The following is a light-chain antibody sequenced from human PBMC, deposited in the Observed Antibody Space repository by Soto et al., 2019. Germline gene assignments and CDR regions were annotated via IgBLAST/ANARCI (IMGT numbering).Light chain of an antibody. CDR1: QSVLYSSNNKNY. CDR3: QQYYNLPYT. CDR2: WAS. V-gene: IGKV4-1*01. Sequence: DIVMTQSPDSLTVSLGERATINCKSSQSVLYSSNNKNYLTWYQQKPGQPPKLLIYWASTRESGVPDRFSGSGSGTDFTLTISSQQAEDVAVYYCQQYYNLPYTFGQGTKLEIK. J-gene: IGKJ2*01.